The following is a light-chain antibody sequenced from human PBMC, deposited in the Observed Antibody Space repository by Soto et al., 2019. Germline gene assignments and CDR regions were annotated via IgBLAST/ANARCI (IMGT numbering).Light chain of an antibody. V-gene: IGKV1-33*01. CDR1: QDINNF. Sequence: IQMTQSPSSLSASVGDRVTITCQASQDINNFLNWYQQRPGKAPILLISDASNLEKGVPSRFSGSGSGTDFTFTISSLQPEDIATYYCQQYNNLPLTFGGGTKVEIK. CDR2: DAS. CDR3: QQYNNLPLT. J-gene: IGKJ4*01.